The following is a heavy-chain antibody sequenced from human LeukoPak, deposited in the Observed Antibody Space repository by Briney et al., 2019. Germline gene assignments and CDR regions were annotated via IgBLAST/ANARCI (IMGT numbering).Heavy chain of an antibody. CDR3: ARDQSIAAPTLRFDP. CDR1: GFTFTSYA. V-gene: IGHV3-48*03. D-gene: IGHD6-6*01. Sequence: GGSLRLSCAASGFTFTSYAMNWVRQAPGQGLEWVSYISNGGSTKYYADSVKGRFTISRDNAKNSLYLQMNSLRAEDTAVYYCARDQSIAAPTLRFDPWGQGTLVTVSS. CDR2: ISNGGSTK. J-gene: IGHJ5*02.